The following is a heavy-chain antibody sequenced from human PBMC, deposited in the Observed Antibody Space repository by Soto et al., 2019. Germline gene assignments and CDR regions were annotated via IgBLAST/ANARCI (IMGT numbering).Heavy chain of an antibody. Sequence: ETLSLTCTVSGGSISSYNRSCMRHPPGKGLEWIVYIYYSGSTNYNPSLKSRVTISVDTSKNQFSLKLSSVTAADTAVYYCARAKRPGTTSWSDPWGQGTLVTV. CDR3: ARAKRPGTTSWSDP. CDR1: GGSISSYN. V-gene: IGHV4-59*01. CDR2: IYYSGST. D-gene: IGHD1-7*01. J-gene: IGHJ5*02.